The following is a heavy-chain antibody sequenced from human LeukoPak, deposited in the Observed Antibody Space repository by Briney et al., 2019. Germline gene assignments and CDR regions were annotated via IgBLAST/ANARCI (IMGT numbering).Heavy chain of an antibody. V-gene: IGHV4-4*02. CDR2: IYHSGST. CDR1: GGSISSSNW. D-gene: IGHD3-10*01. CDR3: ARASGSYVLNY. J-gene: IGHJ4*02. Sequence: SETLSLTCAVSGGSISSSNWWSWVRQPPGKGLEWIGEIYHSGSTNYNPSLKSRVTMSVDKSNNQFSLKLSSVTAADTAVYYCARASGSYVLNYWGQGTLVTVSS.